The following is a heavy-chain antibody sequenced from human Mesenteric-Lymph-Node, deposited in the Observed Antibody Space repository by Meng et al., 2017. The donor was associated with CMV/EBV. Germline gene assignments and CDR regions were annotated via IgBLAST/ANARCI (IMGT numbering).Heavy chain of an antibody. Sequence: GGSLRLSCLDSGFYFSSYWMNWVRQAPGKGLEWVANIKQDGSETHYAGSVKGRFTISRDNAKRSLYLEMSSLRVDDTAVYYCATGSTVPTQPYLDFWGQGTLVTVSS. D-gene: IGHD5/OR15-5a*01. CDR2: IKQDGSET. CDR1: GFYFSSYW. CDR3: ATGSTVPTQPYLDF. J-gene: IGHJ4*02. V-gene: IGHV3-7*01.